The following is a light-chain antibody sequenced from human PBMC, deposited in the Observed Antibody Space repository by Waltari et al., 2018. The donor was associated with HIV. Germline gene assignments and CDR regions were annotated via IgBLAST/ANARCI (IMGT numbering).Light chain of an antibody. CDR1: QSVGSY. CDR2: DAA. Sequence: EIVLTQSPATLSLSPGERATLSCRASQSVGSYLAWCQQKPGQAPRLLIYDAAMRATDIPARFSGSGSGTDFTLTISSLEPEDFAVHYCQQRSNWPLTFGGGTKVEIK. CDR3: QQRSNWPLT. V-gene: IGKV3-11*01. J-gene: IGKJ4*01.